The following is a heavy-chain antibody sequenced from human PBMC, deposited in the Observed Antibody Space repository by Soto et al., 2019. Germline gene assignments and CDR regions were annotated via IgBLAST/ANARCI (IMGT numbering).Heavy chain of an antibody. CDR1: GYTFTSYG. Sequence: ASVKVSCKASGYTFTSYGISWVRQAPGQGLEWMGWISVYNGNTNYAQKLQGRVTMTTDTSTSTAYMELRSLRSDDTAVYYCARERYNGCYGSGSSALMYGMDVWGQGTTVTVSS. J-gene: IGHJ6*02. CDR3: ARERYNGCYGSGSSALMYGMDV. D-gene: IGHD3-10*01. V-gene: IGHV1-18*01. CDR2: ISVYNGNT.